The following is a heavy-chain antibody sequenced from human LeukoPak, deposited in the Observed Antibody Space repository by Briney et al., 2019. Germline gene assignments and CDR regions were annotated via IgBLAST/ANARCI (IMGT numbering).Heavy chain of an antibody. J-gene: IGHJ4*02. D-gene: IGHD6-19*01. CDR1: GYTLTELS. CDR3: ARDWDTFRWYSSGWDAFDY. Sequence: ASVKVSCRVSGYTLTELSMHWVRQAPGKGLEWMGGFDPEDGETIYAQKFQGRVTMTEDTSTDTAYMELSSLRSEDTAVYYCARDWDTFRWYSSGWDAFDYWGQGTLVTVSS. V-gene: IGHV1-24*01. CDR2: FDPEDGET.